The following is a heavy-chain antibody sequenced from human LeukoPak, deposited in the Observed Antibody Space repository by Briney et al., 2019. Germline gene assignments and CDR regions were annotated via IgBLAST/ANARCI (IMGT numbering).Heavy chain of an antibody. J-gene: IGHJ4*02. CDR1: GGSISSTNW. Sequence: SGTLSLTCGVSGGSISSTNWWTWVRQPPGEGLEWIGEVHLSGRTNYNPSLESRVTMSVDLSENHISLKLTSVTAADTAVYYCAREGGPYRPLDYSGQGTLVTVSS. CDR3: AREGGPYRPLDY. CDR2: VHLSGRT. V-gene: IGHV4-4*02.